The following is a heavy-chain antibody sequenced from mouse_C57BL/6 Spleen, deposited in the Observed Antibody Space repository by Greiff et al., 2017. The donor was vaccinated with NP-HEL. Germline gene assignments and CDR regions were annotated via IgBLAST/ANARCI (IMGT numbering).Heavy chain of an antibody. D-gene: IGHD1-1*01. Sequence: VQLQQPGAELVKPGASVKLSCKASGYTFTSYWMHWVKQRPGQGLEWIGMIHPNSGSTNYNEKFKSKATLTVDKSSSTAYMQLSSLTSEDSAVYYCITTVVATSYFDYWGQGTTLTVSS. CDR1: GYTFTSYW. CDR2: IHPNSGST. J-gene: IGHJ2*01. V-gene: IGHV1-64*01. CDR3: ITTVVATSYFDY.